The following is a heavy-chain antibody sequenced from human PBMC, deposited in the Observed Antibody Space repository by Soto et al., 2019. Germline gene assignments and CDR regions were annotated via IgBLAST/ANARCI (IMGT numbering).Heavy chain of an antibody. CDR2: LSGRGGST. V-gene: IGHV3-23*01. CDR1: GFSFNNYA. Sequence: GGSLRLSCAASGFSFNNYAMNWVRQAPGRGLEWVSALSGRGGSTHYADSVKGRFTISRDNSKNTLYLQMNSLRAEDTAVYYCAKDVEAAKESCTSSSCRYTHNECYFDYWGQGTLVTVSS. D-gene: IGHD2-2*01. CDR3: AKDVEAAKESCTSSSCRYTHNECYFDY. J-gene: IGHJ4*02.